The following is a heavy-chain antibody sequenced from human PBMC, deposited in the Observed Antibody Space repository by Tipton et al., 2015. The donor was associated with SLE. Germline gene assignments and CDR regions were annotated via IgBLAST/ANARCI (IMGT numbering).Heavy chain of an antibody. J-gene: IGHJ4*02. CDR2: IYPGDSDT. CDR3: ARHRVGINGAFDY. Sequence: QSGPEVKKPGESLKISCKTSGYSFTNFWIGWVRQMPGKGLEWMGIIYPGDSDTRYSPSFQGHVTISADKSISTAYLQWSSLRASDAAMYYCARHRVGINGAFDYWGQGTLVAVSS. D-gene: IGHD2-21*01. V-gene: IGHV5-51*01. CDR1: GYSFTNFW.